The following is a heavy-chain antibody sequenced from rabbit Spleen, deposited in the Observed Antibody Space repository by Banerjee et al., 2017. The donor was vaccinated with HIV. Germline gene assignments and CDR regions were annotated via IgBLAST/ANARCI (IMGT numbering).Heavy chain of an antibody. V-gene: IGHV1S45*01. CDR2: INTSTGTT. CDR3: ARNYVNAFDP. CDR1: GFSFSNKAV. D-gene: IGHD1-1*01. Sequence: QEQLVESGGGLVKPEGSLKLSCTASGFSFSNKAVMCWVRQAPGKGLEWIGCINTSTGTTVYANWPKGRFTISKTSSTTVTLQMTSLTAADTAPYFCARNYVNAFDPWGPGTLVTVS. J-gene: IGHJ2*01.